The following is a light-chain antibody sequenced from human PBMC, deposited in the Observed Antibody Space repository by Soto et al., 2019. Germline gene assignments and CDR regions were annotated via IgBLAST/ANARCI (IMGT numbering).Light chain of an antibody. CDR1: QGVSRNF. J-gene: IGKJ4*01. Sequence: EIVLTQSPGTLSLSPGGRATLSCRASQGVSRNFVAWYQQKPGQSPRLLIYGASNRASGIPDRFSGSASGADFTLSIARLEPEDFAMYYCQQYGSTPLTFGGGTKVEIK. CDR2: GAS. V-gene: IGKV3-20*01. CDR3: QQYGSTPLT.